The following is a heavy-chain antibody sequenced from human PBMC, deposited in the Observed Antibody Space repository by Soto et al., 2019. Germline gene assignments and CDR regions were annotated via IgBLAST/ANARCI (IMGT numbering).Heavy chain of an antibody. J-gene: IGHJ4*02. CDR2: MVGDGSSW. D-gene: IGHD1-26*01. V-gene: IGHV3-23*01. Sequence: GGSLKLSCAASGFTFRTYAMNGVRQAPGKGLEWVSVMVGDGSSWDYADSVRGRFTISRGNSKNTLYLQMNSLRAEDTAVYYCAKDLRPDGRYDLDYWGQGTLVTVSS. CDR3: AKDLRPDGRYDLDY. CDR1: GFTFRTYA.